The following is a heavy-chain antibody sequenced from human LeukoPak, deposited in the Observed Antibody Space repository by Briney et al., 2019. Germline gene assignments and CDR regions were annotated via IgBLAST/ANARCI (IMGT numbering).Heavy chain of an antibody. CDR1: GFSFSTYW. Sequence: GGSLRLSCAASGFSFSTYWVTWVRQAPGKGLERVANINQDGSEKSHVDSVKGRFTISRDNAEKSLYLQMNSLTAEDTAVYYCVRGSSGTVVRGVSWAWFDPWGQGTLVTVSS. V-gene: IGHV3-7*05. D-gene: IGHD3-10*01. J-gene: IGHJ5*02. CDR3: VRGSSGTVVRGVSWAWFDP. CDR2: INQDGSEK.